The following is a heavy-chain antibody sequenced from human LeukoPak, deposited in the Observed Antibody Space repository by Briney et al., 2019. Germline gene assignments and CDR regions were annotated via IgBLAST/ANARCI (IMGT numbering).Heavy chain of an antibody. CDR1: GFTFSSYA. J-gene: IGHJ4*02. D-gene: IGHD5-12*01. V-gene: IGHV3-30-3*01. Sequence: PGGSLRLSCAASGFTFSSYAMHWVRQAPGKGLEWVAVISYDGSNKYYADSVKGRFTISRDNAKNSLYLQMNSLRGEDTAVYYCARDRYGGYDFDYWGQGILVTVSS. CDR3: ARDRYGGYDFDY. CDR2: ISYDGSNK.